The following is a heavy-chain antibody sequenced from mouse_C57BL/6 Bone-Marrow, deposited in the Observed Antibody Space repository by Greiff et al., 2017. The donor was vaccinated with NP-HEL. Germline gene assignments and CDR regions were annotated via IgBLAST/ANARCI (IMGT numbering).Heavy chain of an antibody. CDR2: INPGGGGT. CDR1: GYAFTNYL. Sequence: VQLQQSGAELVRPGTSVKVSCKASGYAFTNYLIEWVKQRPGQGLEWIGGINPGGGGTNYNQKFKGKATLTVYTSSSTAYMQLSSLTSEDSAVYYCARMTTVVAPNAMDYWGQGTSVTVSS. CDR3: ARMTTVVAPNAMDY. J-gene: IGHJ4*01. V-gene: IGHV1-54*01. D-gene: IGHD1-1*01.